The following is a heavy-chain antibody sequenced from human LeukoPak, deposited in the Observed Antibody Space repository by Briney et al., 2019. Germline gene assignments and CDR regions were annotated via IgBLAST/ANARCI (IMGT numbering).Heavy chain of an antibody. CDR3: ATISWSYYKDVKPENWFDP. D-gene: IGHD3-10*01. CDR1: GFTFSSYA. V-gene: IGHV3-23*01. CDR2: ITESDGTT. Sequence: PGGSLRLSCAASGFTFSSYAMSWVRQAPGKGLEWVSAITESDGTTFYADSVKGRFTISRDNSKNTLYLQMNSLTAEDTAVYYCATISWSYYKDVKPENWFDPWGQGTLVTVSS. J-gene: IGHJ5*02.